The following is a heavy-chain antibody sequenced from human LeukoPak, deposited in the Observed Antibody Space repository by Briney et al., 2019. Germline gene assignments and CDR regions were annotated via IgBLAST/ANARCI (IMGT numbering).Heavy chain of an antibody. CDR1: GFTFSNYA. J-gene: IGHJ4*02. CDR2: INSGSSIT. Sequence: GGSLRLSCAASGFTFSNYAMNWVRQAPGKGLEWISYINSGSSITQYADSVTGRFTISRDNARNSLYLQMNSLRAEDTAVYFCARSRYDSYGYFFCDYWGQGTLVTVSS. V-gene: IGHV3-48*01. D-gene: IGHD5-18*01. CDR3: ARSRYDSYGYFFCDY.